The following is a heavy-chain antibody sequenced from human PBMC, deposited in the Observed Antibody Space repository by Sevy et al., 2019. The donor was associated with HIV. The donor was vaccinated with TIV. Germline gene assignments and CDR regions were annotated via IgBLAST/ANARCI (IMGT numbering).Heavy chain of an antibody. CDR3: ARSLHDSSGCYHFDY. J-gene: IGHJ4*02. CDR2: INSGGTK. CDR1: GFAVSTSY. Sequence: GGSLRLSCAASGFAVSTSYMSWVRQAPGKGLEWVSFINSGGTKSYADSVKGRFTIPRDTSRNTLYLQMNSLRDEDTAVYSCARSLHDSSGCYHFDYWGQGTLGTVSS. V-gene: IGHV3-53*01. D-gene: IGHD6-19*01.